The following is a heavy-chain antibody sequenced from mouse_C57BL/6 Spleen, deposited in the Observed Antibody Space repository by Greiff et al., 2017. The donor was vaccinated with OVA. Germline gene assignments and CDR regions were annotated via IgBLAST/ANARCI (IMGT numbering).Heavy chain of an antibody. Sequence: QVQLQQPGAELVKPGASVKMSCKASGYTFTSYWITWVTQRPGQGLAWIGDIYPGSGSTNYTEKLQSKATMTVDTSSSTAYMQLSSLTSEDSAVYYCARMRDYDRFDYWGQGTTLTVSS. CDR2: IYPGSGST. D-gene: IGHD2-4*01. CDR3: ARMRDYDRFDY. V-gene: IGHV1-55*01. J-gene: IGHJ2*01. CDR1: GYTFTSYW.